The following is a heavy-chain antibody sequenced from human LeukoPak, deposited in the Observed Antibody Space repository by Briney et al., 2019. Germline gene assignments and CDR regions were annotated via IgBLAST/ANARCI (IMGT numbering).Heavy chain of an antibody. CDR2: ISYDGSNK. D-gene: IGHD2/OR15-2a*01. Sequence: GRSLRLSCAASGFTFSNFAIRWVRQAPGKGLEWVAVISYDGSNKYYADSVKGRFTISRDNSKNTLYLQMNSLRAEDTAVYYCARDYMGPFDYWGQGTLVTVSS. J-gene: IGHJ4*02. CDR1: GFTFSNFA. CDR3: ARDYMGPFDY. V-gene: IGHV3-30-3*01.